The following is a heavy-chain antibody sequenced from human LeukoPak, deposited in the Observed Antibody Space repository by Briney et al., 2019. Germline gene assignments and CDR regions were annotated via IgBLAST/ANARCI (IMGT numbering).Heavy chain of an antibody. CDR3: ARTSTFGYDFWSGYVNEFDP. J-gene: IGHJ5*02. D-gene: IGHD3-3*01. Sequence: VASVKVSCKASGYTFTGYYMHWVRQAPGQGLEWMGWINPNSGGTNYAQKFQGRVTMTRDTSISTAYMELSRLRSDDTAVYYCARTSTFGYDFWSGYVNEFDPWGQGTLVTVSS. CDR2: INPNSGGT. CDR1: GYTFTGYY. V-gene: IGHV1-2*02.